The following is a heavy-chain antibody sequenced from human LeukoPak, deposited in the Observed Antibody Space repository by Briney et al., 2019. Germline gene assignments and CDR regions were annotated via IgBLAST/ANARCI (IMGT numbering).Heavy chain of an antibody. J-gene: IGHJ4*02. CDR1: GFTFSSTS. V-gene: IGHV3-23*01. CDR2: TVGGGDGT. Sequence: GGSLRLSCAASGFTFSSTSMSWVRQAPGKGLEWFAVTVGGGDGTYYADSVKGRFTISRDNSNNTLYLQMNSLRAEDTAVYYCAKLTTSWGQGTLVTVSS. D-gene: IGHD4-11*01. CDR3: AKLTTS.